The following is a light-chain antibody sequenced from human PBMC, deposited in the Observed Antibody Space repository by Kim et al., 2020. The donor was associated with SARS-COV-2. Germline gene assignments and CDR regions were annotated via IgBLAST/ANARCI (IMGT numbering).Light chain of an antibody. Sequence: QTVTISCTGDSSNIGAGQAVHWYQQLPGTAPNLLIYRNTNRPSGVPARFSGTKSGTSASLAITGLQAEDEADYYCQSSNSSLHAVIFGGGTKLTVL. V-gene: IGLV1-40*01. CDR1: SSNIGAGQA. CDR2: RNT. J-gene: IGLJ2*01. CDR3: QSSNSSLHAVI.